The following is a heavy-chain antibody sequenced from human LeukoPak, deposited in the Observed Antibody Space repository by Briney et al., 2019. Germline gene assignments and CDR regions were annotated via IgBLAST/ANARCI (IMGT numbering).Heavy chain of an antibody. V-gene: IGHV4-59*08. CDR2: IYYSGST. CDR1: GGSISSYY. Sequence: SETLSLTCTVSGGSISSYYWSWIRQPPGKGLGWIGYIYYSGSTNYNPSLKSRVTISVDTSKNQFSLKLSSVTAADTAVYYCARHKFDLAYYYYYGMDVWGQGTTVTVSS. CDR3: ARHKFDLAYYYYYGMDV. J-gene: IGHJ6*02.